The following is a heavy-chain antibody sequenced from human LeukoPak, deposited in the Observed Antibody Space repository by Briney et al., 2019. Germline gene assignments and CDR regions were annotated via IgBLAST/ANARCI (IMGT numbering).Heavy chain of an antibody. CDR1: GYTFTGYY. Sequence: ASVKVSCKSSGYTFTGYYIHWVRQAPGEGLGWLGWLNPNSGGTNFTERFQGRVTMTRDTSISTAYLELTRLRSDDTAVYYCARGALLSGAFDIWGQGTMVTASS. J-gene: IGHJ3*02. CDR2: LNPNSGGT. D-gene: IGHD1-26*01. V-gene: IGHV1-2*02. CDR3: ARGALLSGAFDI.